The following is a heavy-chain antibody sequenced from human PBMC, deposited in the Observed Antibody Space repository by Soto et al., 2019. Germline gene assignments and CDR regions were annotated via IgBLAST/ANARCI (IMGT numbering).Heavy chain of an antibody. CDR2: IYYSGDT. CDR1: GGSVSNYY. V-gene: IGHV4-59*08. J-gene: IGHJ3*01. D-gene: IGHD5-12*01. Sequence: QVQLQESGPGLVTPSETLSLTCTVSGGSVSNYYWSWIRQPPGKGLEWIGYIYYSGDTNYNPSLKSRVTMSVYTSKNQVSLNLSSVTAADTAVYYCARQPPATAAFDVWGQGTMVTVSS. CDR3: ARQPPATAAFDV.